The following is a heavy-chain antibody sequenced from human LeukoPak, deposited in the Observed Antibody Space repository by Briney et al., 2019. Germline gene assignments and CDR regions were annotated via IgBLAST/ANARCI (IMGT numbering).Heavy chain of an antibody. J-gene: IGHJ4*02. Sequence: GGSLRLSCVASGFTFSSSALSWVRQAPGKGLGWVSGISGSGSNTYYADTVKGRFTITRDNSKNTLFLQMNSLRVDDTAVYFCAKFGRPAAGTLWGQGTLVTVSS. CDR2: ISGSGSNT. D-gene: IGHD6-13*01. CDR3: AKFGRPAAGTL. V-gene: IGHV3-23*01. CDR1: GFTFSSSA.